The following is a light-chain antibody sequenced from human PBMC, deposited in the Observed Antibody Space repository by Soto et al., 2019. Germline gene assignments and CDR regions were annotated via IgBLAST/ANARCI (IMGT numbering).Light chain of an antibody. CDR3: QQYNTWPLT. CDR2: DAS. V-gene: IGKV3-15*01. J-gene: IGKJ3*01. Sequence: ETVMTQSPATLSVSPGERPTLSCRASQSVSSNLAWYQQKPGQAPRLLIYDASTRATGIPARFSGSGSGTEXXXXXXXXXXXXFXVYYCQQYNTWPLTFGPGTKVDIK. CDR1: QSVSSN.